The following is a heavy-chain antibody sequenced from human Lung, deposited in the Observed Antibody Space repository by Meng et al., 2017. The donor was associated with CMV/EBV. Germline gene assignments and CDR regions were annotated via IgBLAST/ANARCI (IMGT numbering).Heavy chain of an antibody. CDR2: INPNSGGT. V-gene: IGHV1-2*02. CDR3: VTYCGGDCYSGFDY. J-gene: IGHJ4*02. D-gene: IGHD2-21*02. CDR1: GYTFTGYY. Sequence: QVQLVQSGAEVKKPGASVKVACKASGYTFTGYYMHWVRQAPGQGLEWMGWINPNSGGTNYAQKFQGRVTMTRDTSISTAYMELSRLRSDDTAVYYCVTYCGGDCYSGFDYWGQGTLVTVSS.